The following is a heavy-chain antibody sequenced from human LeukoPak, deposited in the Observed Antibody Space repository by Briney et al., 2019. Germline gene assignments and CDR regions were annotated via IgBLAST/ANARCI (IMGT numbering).Heavy chain of an antibody. D-gene: IGHD1-26*01. CDR2: ISYDGSNK. J-gene: IGHJ4*02. CDR1: GFTFSTSS. CDR3: ARDMEPPRGHFDY. Sequence: GSLRLSCAASGFTFSTSSMNWVRQAPGKGLEWVAVISYDGSNKYYADSVKGRFTISRDNSKNTLYLQMNGLRAEDTAVYYCARDMEPPRGHFDYWGQGTLVTVSS. V-gene: IGHV3-30*19.